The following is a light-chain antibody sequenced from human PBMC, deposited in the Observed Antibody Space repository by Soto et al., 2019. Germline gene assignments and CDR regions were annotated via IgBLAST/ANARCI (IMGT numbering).Light chain of an antibody. V-gene: IGKV1-39*01. CDR1: QSIAYY. J-gene: IGKJ2*01. Sequence: DIQMTQSPSSLSASVGDRVTITCRASQSIAYYVNWFQQKPGKAPKLLIYAASSLQSGVPSRFSGSGSGTDFPITISSLQPEDFATYYCQQSSNSPMYTFGQGTKVYI. CDR3: QQSSNSPMYT. CDR2: AAS.